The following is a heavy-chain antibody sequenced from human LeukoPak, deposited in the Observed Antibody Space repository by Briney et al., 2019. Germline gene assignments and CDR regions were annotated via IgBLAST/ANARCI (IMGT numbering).Heavy chain of an antibody. CDR3: ARHSSSAWYYYFDY. Sequence: ASETLSLTCAVSGGSISSSNWWSWVRQPPGKGLEWIEEIYHSGSTNYSPSLKSRVTISVDTSRNHFSLNLNSVTAADTAVYYCARHSSSAWYYYFDYWGQGSFVTVSS. V-gene: IGHV4-4*02. CDR1: GGSISSSNW. D-gene: IGHD6-19*01. CDR2: IYHSGST. J-gene: IGHJ4*02.